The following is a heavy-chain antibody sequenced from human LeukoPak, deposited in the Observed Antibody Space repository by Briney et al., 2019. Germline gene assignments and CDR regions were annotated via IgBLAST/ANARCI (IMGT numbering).Heavy chain of an antibody. V-gene: IGHV3-23*01. CDR2: ISGSGDNT. J-gene: IGHJ4*02. Sequence: ETLSLTCTVSGGSISSSSYYWGWIRQPPGKGLEWVSGISGSGDNTYYADSVKGRFTISRDNSKNTLYVQVNSLGTEDAAAYYCAKGSYYDSSGSFYFDYWGQGTLVTVSS. CDR3: AKGSYYDSSGSFYFDY. CDR1: GGSISSSSYY. D-gene: IGHD3-22*01.